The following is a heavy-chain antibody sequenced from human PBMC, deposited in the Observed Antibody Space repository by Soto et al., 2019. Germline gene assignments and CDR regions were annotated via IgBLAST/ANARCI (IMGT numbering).Heavy chain of an antibody. V-gene: IGHV1-69*01. Sequence: QVQLVQSGAEVKKPGSSVKVSCKASGGTFSSYAISWVRQAPGQGLEWMGGIITIFGTSNYAQKFQGRVTITADESSSTAYMELSSLSSEDTAVYYCASSSAGRRYYYYGMDVWGQGTTVTVSS. CDR1: GGTFSSYA. CDR2: IITIFGTS. J-gene: IGHJ6*02. D-gene: IGHD3-10*01. CDR3: ASSSAGRRYYYYGMDV.